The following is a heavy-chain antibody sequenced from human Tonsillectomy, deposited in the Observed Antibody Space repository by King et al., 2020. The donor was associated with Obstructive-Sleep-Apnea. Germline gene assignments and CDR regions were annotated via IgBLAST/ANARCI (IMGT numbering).Heavy chain of an antibody. CDR3: AKDEGEAGTGTFDY. D-gene: IGHD6-19*01. V-gene: IGHV3-30*18. Sequence: VQLVESGGGVVQPGRSLRISCAASGFSFSSYDMHWVRQAPGKGLEWVAVISYDGSNKYYADSVKGRFTISRDNSKKTLYLQMNSLRAEDTAVFYCAKDEGEAGTGTFDYWAREPRSPSPQ. CDR1: GFSFSSYD. J-gene: IGHJ4*02. CDR2: ISYDGSNK.